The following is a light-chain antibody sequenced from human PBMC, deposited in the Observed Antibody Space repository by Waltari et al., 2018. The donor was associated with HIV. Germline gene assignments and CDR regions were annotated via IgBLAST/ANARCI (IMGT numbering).Light chain of an antibody. CDR2: DDS. CDR1: NIGSKG. CDR3: QVWDSSTDLRV. V-gene: IGLV3-21*02. J-gene: IGLJ2*01. Sequence: SYVLTQPPSVSVAPVQTARITCGGNNIGSKGVHWYQQKPSQAPVLVVYDDSDRPSGIPERFSGSGSWNTATLTISRVEAGDEADFYCQVWDSSTDLRVFGGGTKLTVL.